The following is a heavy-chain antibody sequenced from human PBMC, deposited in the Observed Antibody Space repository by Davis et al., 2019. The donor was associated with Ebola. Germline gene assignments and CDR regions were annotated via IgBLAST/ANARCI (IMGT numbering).Heavy chain of an antibody. J-gene: IGHJ4*02. CDR1: GYTFTSYA. CDR2: INPTLSIA. D-gene: IGHD6-19*01. CDR3: VASSGWAVFDF. Sequence: AASVKVSCKASGYTFTSYAMNWVRQAPGQGLEWMGRINPTLSIANYAQNFQGRVTITADKSTSTAYMELSSLRSEDTAVYYCVASSGWAVFDFWGQGTLVTVSS. V-gene: IGHV1-69*04.